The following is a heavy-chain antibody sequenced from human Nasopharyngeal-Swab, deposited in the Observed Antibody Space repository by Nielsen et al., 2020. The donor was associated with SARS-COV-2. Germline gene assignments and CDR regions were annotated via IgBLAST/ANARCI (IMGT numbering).Heavy chain of an antibody. Sequence: GESLKISCAASGFIFSDQYMSWMRQAPGKGLEWLSYMSNDSYVIKYADSVKGRFTVSRDNAKNSLYLQINSLTPEDTAMYYCARDAGWGGKYGSNWFDPWGQGTLVTVSS. CDR2: MSNDSYVI. CDR3: ARDAGWGGKYGSNWFDP. J-gene: IGHJ5*02. D-gene: IGHD1-26*01. V-gene: IGHV3-11*04. CDR1: GFIFSDQY.